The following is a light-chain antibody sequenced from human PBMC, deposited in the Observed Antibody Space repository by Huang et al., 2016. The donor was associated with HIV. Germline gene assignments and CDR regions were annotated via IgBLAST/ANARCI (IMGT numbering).Light chain of an antibody. V-gene: IGKV1-8*01. CDR1: QHIDTY. Sequence: IRMTQSPSSLSASTGDRVTITCRASQHIDTYLAWYQQRPGSAPKLLIYGASTLQTDVPSRVSGNGSGTDFTLNSNCLQSEDVAIYYCQHYYNYPLIFGPGTRVD. CDR3: QHYYNYPLI. CDR2: GAS. J-gene: IGKJ3*01.